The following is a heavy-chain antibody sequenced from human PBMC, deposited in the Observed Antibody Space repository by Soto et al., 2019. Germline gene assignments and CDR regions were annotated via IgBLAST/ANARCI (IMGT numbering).Heavy chain of an antibody. J-gene: IGHJ6*02. D-gene: IGHD3-10*01. CDR3: ARVLYYGSGSYSPYGMDV. CDR1: GVSFNNNG. CDR2: VSPPFRTS. V-gene: IGHV1-69*01. Sequence: QVQLVQSGAEVKKPGSSVKVSCKTSGVSFNNNGIGWVRQAPGHGLEWMGGVSPPFRTSNYARKFQCRLSITAEASTGTVNMELSSLTSADTAQYYCARVLYYGSGSYSPYGMDVWGQGTTVTVSS.